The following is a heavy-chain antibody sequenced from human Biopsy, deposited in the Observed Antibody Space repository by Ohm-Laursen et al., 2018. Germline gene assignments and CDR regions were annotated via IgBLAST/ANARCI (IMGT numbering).Heavy chain of an antibody. Sequence: SLRLSCTASGFTFSNYGMHWVRQAPGKGLEWLAVIWYDGSNKYYGDSVQGRFTISRDNSKNTVYLQMNSLRAEDTAVYYCAKTLGDSYGSRYFDYWGQGTLVTVSS. CDR2: IWYDGSNK. D-gene: IGHD5-18*01. V-gene: IGHV3-33*06. J-gene: IGHJ4*02. CDR1: GFTFSNYG. CDR3: AKTLGDSYGSRYFDY.